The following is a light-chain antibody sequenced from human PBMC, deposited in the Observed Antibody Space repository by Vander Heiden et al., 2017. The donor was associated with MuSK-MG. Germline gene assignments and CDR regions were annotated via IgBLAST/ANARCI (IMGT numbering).Light chain of an antibody. CDR1: QSVSSK. CDR3: QQYNDWLFT. CDR2: GAS. J-gene: IGKJ4*01. V-gene: IGKV3-15*01. Sequence: EIVMTQSPATLSVSPGERATLSCRASQSVSSKLAWYQQKPGQAPRLLIYGASARATGIPARFSGSGSGTEFTLTISSLQSEDFAVYYCQQYNDWLFTFGGGTEVEIK.